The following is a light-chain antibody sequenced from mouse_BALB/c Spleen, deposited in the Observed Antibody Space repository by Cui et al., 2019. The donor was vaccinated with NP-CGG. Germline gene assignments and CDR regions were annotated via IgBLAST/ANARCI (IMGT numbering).Light chain of an antibody. Sequence: QAVVTPESALTTSPGETVTLTCRPSTGAVTTSNYANGVQEKPDHLFTGLIGGTNNRAPGVPARFSGSLIGDKVALTITGAQTEDEAIYFCVLWYSNHWVFGGGTKLTVL. CDR3: VLWYSNHWV. J-gene: IGLJ1*01. V-gene: IGLV1*01. CDR2: GTN. CDR1: TGAVTTSNY.